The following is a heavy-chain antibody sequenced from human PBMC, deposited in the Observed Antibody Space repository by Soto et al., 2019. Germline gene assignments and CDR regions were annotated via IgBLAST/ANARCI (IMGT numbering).Heavy chain of an antibody. CDR1: GGTFSSYA. J-gene: IGHJ4*02. V-gene: IGHV1-69*01. Sequence: QVQLVQSGAEVKKPGSSVKVSCKASGGTFSSYAISWVRQAPGQGLEWMGGIIPIFGTANYAQKFQGRVTITADESTSTAYRELSSLRSEDTAVYYCARRNQQQPRAHYFDYWGQGTLVTVSS. CDR2: IIPIFGTA. CDR3: ARRNQQQPRAHYFDY. D-gene: IGHD6-13*01.